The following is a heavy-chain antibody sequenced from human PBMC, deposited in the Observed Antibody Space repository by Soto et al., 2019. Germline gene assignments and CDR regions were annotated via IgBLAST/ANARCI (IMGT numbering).Heavy chain of an antibody. V-gene: IGHV3-23*01. CDR1: GFTFSSYA. CDR3: AKFKNPGIALY. D-gene: IGHD6-13*01. Sequence: GGSLRLSCAASGFTFSSYAMSWVRQAPGKGLEWVSAISGSGGSTYYADSVKGRFTISRDNSKNTLYLQMNSLRAGDTAVYYCAKFKNPGIALYWGQGTLVTVSS. J-gene: IGHJ4*02. CDR2: ISGSGGST.